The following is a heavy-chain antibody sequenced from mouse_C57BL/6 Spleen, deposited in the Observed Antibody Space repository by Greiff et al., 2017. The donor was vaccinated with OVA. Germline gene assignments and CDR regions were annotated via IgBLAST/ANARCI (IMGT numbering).Heavy chain of an antibody. Sequence: EVQLQQSGPELVKPGASVKISCKASGYTFTDYYMNWVKQSHGKSLEWIGDINPNNGGTSYNQKFKGKATLTVDKSSSTAYMELRSLTSEDSAVYYCAKYDVAWFAYGGRGTLVTVSA. CDR2: INPNNGGT. V-gene: IGHV1-26*01. J-gene: IGHJ3*01. D-gene: IGHD2-14*01. CDR1: GYTFTDYY. CDR3: AKYDVAWFAY.